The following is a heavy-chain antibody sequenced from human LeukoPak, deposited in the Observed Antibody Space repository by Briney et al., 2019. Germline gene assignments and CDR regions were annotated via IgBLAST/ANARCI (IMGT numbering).Heavy chain of an antibody. D-gene: IGHD3-9*01. J-gene: IGHJ4*02. CDR3: ARDQNDNWDILTVYLDY. V-gene: IGHV3-33*01. CDR2: IWYDGSNK. Sequence: SGGSLRLSCAASGFTFSSYGMHWVRQAPGKGLEWVAVIWYDGSNKYYADSVKGRFTISRDNSKNTLYLQMNSLRAEDTAVYYCARDQNDNWDILTVYLDYWGQGTLVTVSS. CDR1: GFTFSSYG.